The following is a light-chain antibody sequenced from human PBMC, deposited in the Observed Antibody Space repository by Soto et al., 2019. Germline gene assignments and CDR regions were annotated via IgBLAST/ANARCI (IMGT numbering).Light chain of an antibody. V-gene: IGKV3-11*01. J-gene: IGKJ2*01. CDR2: DAS. CDR3: QQPSHWPPEYT. Sequence: EIVLTQSPATLSLSPGERATLSCRASQSVSNYLAWYQQKPGQAPRLLIYDASNRATGIPARFSGSGSGTDFTPPIKRLEAEDFAVVFWQQPSHWPPEYTFGQGTKLEIK. CDR1: QSVSNY.